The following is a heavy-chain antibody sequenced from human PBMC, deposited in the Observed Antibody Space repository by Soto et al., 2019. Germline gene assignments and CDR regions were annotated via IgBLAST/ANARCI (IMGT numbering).Heavy chain of an antibody. D-gene: IGHD6-13*01. CDR1: GFTFRSFT. CDR2: ISSNSAYI. V-gene: IGHV3-21*01. Sequence: GGSLRLSCAASGFTFRSFTMNWVRQAPGKGLEWVSTISSNSAYIYYTDALRGRFTISRDNAKNSLHLQMNSLRAEDTAVYYCTRDAARDSSARGWFDPWGPGTLVTVSS. CDR3: TRDAARDSSARGWFDP. J-gene: IGHJ5*02.